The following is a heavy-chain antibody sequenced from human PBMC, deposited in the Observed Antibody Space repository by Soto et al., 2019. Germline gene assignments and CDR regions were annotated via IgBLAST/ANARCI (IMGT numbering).Heavy chain of an antibody. CDR1: GYTFTRYG. D-gene: IGHD3-22*01. CDR3: ARGNYYDSSGYSPGYYFDY. J-gene: IGHJ4*02. CDR2: ISAYNGNT. Sequence: ASVKVSCTASGYTFTRYGISWVRQAPGQGLEWMGWISAYNGNTNYAQKLQGRVTMTTDTSTSTAYMELRSLRSDDTAVYYCARGNYYDSSGYSPGYYFDYWGQGTLVTVSS. V-gene: IGHV1-18*01.